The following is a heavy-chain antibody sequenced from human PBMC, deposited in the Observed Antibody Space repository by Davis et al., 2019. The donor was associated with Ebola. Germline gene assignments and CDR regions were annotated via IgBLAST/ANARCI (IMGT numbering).Heavy chain of an antibody. Sequence: ASVKVSCKASGYTFTGYYMHWVRQAPGQGLEWMGWMNPNSGNTGYAQKFQGRVTMTRNTSISTAYMELSSLRSEDTAVYYCARGRNDFWSGYLYYYYYYGMDVWGQGTTVTVSS. D-gene: IGHD3-3*01. V-gene: IGHV1-8*02. CDR3: ARGRNDFWSGYLYYYYYYGMDV. CDR2: MNPNSGNT. J-gene: IGHJ6*02. CDR1: GYTFTGYY.